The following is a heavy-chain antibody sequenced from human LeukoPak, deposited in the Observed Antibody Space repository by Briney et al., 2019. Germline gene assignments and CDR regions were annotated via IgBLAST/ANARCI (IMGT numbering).Heavy chain of an antibody. D-gene: IGHD2-2*01. CDR3: ARGPVIVVVPAAITGYYYMDV. J-gene: IGHJ6*03. CDR1: GGTFSSYA. CDR2: IIPIFGTA. V-gene: IGHV1-69*05. Sequence: SVKVSCKASGGTFSSYAISWVRQAPGQGLEWMGRIIPIFGTANYAQKFQGRVTITTDESTSTAYMELSSPRSEDTAVYYCARGPVIVVVPAAITGYYYMDVWGKGTTVTVSS.